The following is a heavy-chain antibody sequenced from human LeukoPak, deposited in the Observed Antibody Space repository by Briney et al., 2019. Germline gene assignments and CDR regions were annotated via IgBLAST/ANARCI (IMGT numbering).Heavy chain of an antibody. J-gene: IGHJ4*02. CDR2: IFYSGCT. CDR1: GGSISSYY. V-gene: IGHV4-59*01. CDR3: ARSGSYDSSGYSNDY. Sequence: SETLSLTCTVSGGSISSYYWSWIRQPPGKGLEWIGYIFYSGCTNYNPSLKSRVTISVDTSKNQFSLKLSSVTAADTALYYCARSGSYDSSGYSNDYWGQGTLVTVSS. D-gene: IGHD3-22*01.